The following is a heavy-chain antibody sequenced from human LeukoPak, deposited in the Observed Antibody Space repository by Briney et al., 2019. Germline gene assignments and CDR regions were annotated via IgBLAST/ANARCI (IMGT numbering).Heavy chain of an antibody. Sequence: SETLSLTCTVSGGSISSSSYYWGWIRQPPGKGLEWIGSIYHSGSTYYNPSLKSRVTISVDTSKNQFSLKLSSVTAADTAVYYCARDPGSSGLYYYYMDVWGKGTTVTASS. D-gene: IGHD6-6*01. J-gene: IGHJ6*03. CDR1: GGSISSSSYY. CDR3: ARDPGSSGLYYYYMDV. V-gene: IGHV4-39*07. CDR2: IYHSGST.